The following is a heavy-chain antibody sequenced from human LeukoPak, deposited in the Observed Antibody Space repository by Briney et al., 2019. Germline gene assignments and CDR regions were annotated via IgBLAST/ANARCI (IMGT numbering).Heavy chain of an antibody. J-gene: IGHJ6*03. V-gene: IGHV3-30*02. Sequence: GGSLRLSCAASGFTFSSYGMHWVRQAPGKGLEWVAFIRYDGSNKYYADSVKGRFTISRDNSKNTLYLQMNSLRAEDTAVYYCAKDYGSGNYYYYYMDVWGKGTTVTISS. D-gene: IGHD3-10*01. CDR2: IRYDGSNK. CDR1: GFTFSSYG. CDR3: AKDYGSGNYYYYYMDV.